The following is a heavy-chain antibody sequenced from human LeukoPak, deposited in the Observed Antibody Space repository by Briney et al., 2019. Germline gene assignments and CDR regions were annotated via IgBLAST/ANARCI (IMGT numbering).Heavy chain of an antibody. CDR2: MSYAGTT. D-gene: IGHD6-13*01. Sequence: RWEPLSLTSTFSVGSISTNTYYWGWIRQPPGKGLEWIGSMSYAGTTYYNPSLKSRVTISVETSNNQFSLKLSSVTAADTAMYYCARDLYSSKTNDAFVIGGEGTMVTASS. V-gene: IGHV4-39*07. J-gene: IGHJ3*02. CDR1: VGSISTNTYY. CDR3: ARDLYSSKTNDAFVI.